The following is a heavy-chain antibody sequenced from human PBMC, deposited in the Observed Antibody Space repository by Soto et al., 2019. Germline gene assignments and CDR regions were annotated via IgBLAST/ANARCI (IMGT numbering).Heavy chain of an antibody. CDR3: VRALGSRFMEWPRFNP. V-gene: IGHV4-30-4*01. Sequence: SETLSLTCTVSGASISSGDFYWSWVRQPPGKGLEWIGFISSSGNIKSSPSLKSRVTISLDTSKNQFSLKLSSVTDADTAVYYCVRALGSRFMEWPRFNPWGQGTLVTVSS. CDR2: ISSSGNI. J-gene: IGHJ5*02. CDR1: GASISSGDFY. D-gene: IGHD3-3*01.